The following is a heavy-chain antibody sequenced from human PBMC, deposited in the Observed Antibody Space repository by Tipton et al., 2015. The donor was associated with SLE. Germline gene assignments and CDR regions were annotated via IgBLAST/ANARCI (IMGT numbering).Heavy chain of an antibody. CDR2: ISHSGST. CDR1: GGSISSGGYY. V-gene: IGHV4-31*03. CDR3: ARDSDSYAFPF. D-gene: IGHD3-3*01. Sequence: TLSLTCTVSGGSISSGGYYWSWIRQHPGKGLEWIGYISHSGSTKYNPSLKSRVTISVDTSKNQFSLEVTSVTAADTAVYYCARDSDSYAFPFWSPGTLVIVSS. J-gene: IGHJ4*02.